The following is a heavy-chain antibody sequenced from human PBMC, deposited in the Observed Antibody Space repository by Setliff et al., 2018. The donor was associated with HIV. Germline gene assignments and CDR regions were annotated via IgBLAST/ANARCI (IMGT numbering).Heavy chain of an antibody. Sequence: ASVKVSCKASGYGLIAYAMNWVRQAPGQRPEWMGWINPGNGNTKYSQKFQGRVTITRVTSASTVYMELSGLRSEDTAVYYCARVAGGSSGWYYFDYWGQGTLVTVSS. V-gene: IGHV1-3*01. J-gene: IGHJ4*02. CDR2: INPGNGNT. CDR1: GYGLIAYA. D-gene: IGHD6-19*01. CDR3: ARVAGGSSGWYYFDY.